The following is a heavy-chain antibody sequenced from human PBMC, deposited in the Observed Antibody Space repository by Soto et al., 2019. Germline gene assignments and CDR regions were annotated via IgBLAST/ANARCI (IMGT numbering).Heavy chain of an antibody. CDR1: GFTFNNYA. V-gene: IGHV3-23*01. Sequence: LRLSCAASGFTFNNYALNWVRQAPGKGLEWVSSISGTGGSTFYAGPAKGRFTISRDNSKNTLFLQMTSLRAEDTAVYYCGKGNSKWGTGDAFDIWGQGTMVTVSS. J-gene: IGHJ3*02. CDR2: ISGTGGST. CDR3: GKGNSKWGTGDAFDI. D-gene: IGHD7-27*01.